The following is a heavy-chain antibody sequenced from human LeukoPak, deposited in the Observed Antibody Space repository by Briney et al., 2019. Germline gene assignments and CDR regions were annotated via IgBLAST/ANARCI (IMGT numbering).Heavy chain of an antibody. CDR3: ARDPMKYDILTGFYS. Sequence: PGGSLSLSCAASGFTFNIFSMSWVRRAPGKGLEWVSSIISDSAVTHYADSVRGRFTVSRDNAKNSVYLQMTGLKVDDTAIYYCARDPMKYDILTGFYSWGQGVLVTVSS. CDR2: IISDSAVT. D-gene: IGHD3-9*01. CDR1: GFTFNIFS. J-gene: IGHJ4*02. V-gene: IGHV3-21*01.